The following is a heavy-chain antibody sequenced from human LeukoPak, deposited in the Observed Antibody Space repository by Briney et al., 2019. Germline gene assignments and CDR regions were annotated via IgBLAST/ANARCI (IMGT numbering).Heavy chain of an antibody. D-gene: IGHD6-13*01. CDR3: ARVDSSSWYWYFDY. J-gene: IGHJ4*02. Sequence: SETLSLTCTVSVGSISSCYWSWIRQPAGKGREWIGRIYTSGSTNYNPSLKSRVTMSVDTSKNQFSLKLSSVTAADTAVYYCARVDSSSWYWYFDYWGQGTLVTVSS. CDR1: VGSISSCY. V-gene: IGHV4-4*07. CDR2: IYTSGST.